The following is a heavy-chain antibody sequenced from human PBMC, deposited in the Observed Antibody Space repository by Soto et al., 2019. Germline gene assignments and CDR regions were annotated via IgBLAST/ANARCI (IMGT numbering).Heavy chain of an antibody. J-gene: IGHJ5*02. CDR1: VDSITAGGYY. Sequence: PSETLALTCFFSVDSITAGGYYCSWIRHHPGKGLEWIGSFYSSGSIIYNPSLRSRVSISGDTSSNQFSMSLTSVTAADTARYYWVRRSSSGDSRFNHWRQGTPGTVSS. CDR3: VRRSSSGDSRFNH. CDR2: FYSSGSI. D-gene: IGHD3-22*01. V-gene: IGHV4-31*08.